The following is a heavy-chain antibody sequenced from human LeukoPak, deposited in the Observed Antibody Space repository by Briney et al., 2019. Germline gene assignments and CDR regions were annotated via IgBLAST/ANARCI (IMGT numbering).Heavy chain of an antibody. CDR2: INHSGST. J-gene: IGHJ6*02. Sequence: QTSETLSLTCAVYGGSFSGYYWSWIRQPPGKGLEWIGEINHSGSTNYNPSLKSRVTISVDTSKNQFSLKLSSVTAADTAVYYCARFMSGLRLLWFGEPSYGMDVWGQGTTVTVSS. CDR3: ARFMSGLRLLWFGEPSYGMDV. D-gene: IGHD3-10*01. V-gene: IGHV4-34*01. CDR1: GGSFSGYY.